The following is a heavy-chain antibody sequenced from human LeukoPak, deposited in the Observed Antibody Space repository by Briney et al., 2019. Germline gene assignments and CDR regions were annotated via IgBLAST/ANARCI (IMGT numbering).Heavy chain of an antibody. D-gene: IGHD2-2*01. Sequence: KPSETLSLTCTVSGGSISTYYWSWIRQPPGKGLEWIGYIYYTGSTKYSPSPKSRVTMSVDTSKNQFSLKLSSVTAADTAVYYCARGQYHLLYWYFDLWGRGTLVTVSS. CDR2: IYYTGST. CDR1: GGSISTYY. CDR3: ARGQYHLLYWYFDL. J-gene: IGHJ2*01. V-gene: IGHV4-59*12.